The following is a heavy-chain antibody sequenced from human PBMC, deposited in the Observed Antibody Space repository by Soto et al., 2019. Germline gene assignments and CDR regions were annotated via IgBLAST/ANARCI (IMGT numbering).Heavy chain of an antibody. CDR1: GGTFRNYP. V-gene: IGHV1-69*02. J-gene: IGHJ4*02. CDR3: ARGPLVVLNYFES. CDR2: IFPLTDIP. Sequence: VQLVQSGTEVKKPGSSVKVSCKASGGTFRNYPINWVRQAPGRGLEWMGSIFPLTDIPDYAQNFQARLTISADKSTSTAYMELSSLTSDDTAMYFCARGPLVVLNYFESWGQGTLVTVSS.